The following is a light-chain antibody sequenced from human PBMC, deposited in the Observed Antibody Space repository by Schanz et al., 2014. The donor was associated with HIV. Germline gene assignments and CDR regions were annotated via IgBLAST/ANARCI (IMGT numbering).Light chain of an antibody. CDR3: AAWDDSLNGVV. CDR1: SSNIGKNS. Sequence: QSVLTQPPSVSAAPGQKVTISCSGSSSNIGKNSVSWYQQVPRTAPKLLIYDNSKRPSGTPDRFSGSKSGTSASLAISGLRSEDETDYYCAAWDDSLNGVVFGGGTKLTVL. V-gene: IGLV1-51*01. CDR2: DNS. J-gene: IGLJ2*01.